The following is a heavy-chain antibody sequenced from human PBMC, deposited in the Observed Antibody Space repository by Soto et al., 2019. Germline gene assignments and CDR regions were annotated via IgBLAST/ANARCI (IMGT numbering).Heavy chain of an antibody. Sequence: ASVKVSCKASGYRFTAYGINWVRQAPGQELAWLGWISGLDDKTKYAQSIQVRVTMTADTTTSPDYMELRSLRSDDTAVYYCARDFYPLAYYFDYWGQGTLVTVSS. J-gene: IGHJ4*02. CDR1: GYRFTAYG. V-gene: IGHV1-18*01. CDR2: ISGLDDKT. CDR3: ARDFYPLAYYFDY.